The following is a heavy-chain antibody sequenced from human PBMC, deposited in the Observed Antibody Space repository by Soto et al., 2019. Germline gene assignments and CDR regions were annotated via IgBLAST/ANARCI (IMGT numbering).Heavy chain of an antibody. CDR3: ARDGYSGSWYPTGFDP. D-gene: IGHD6-13*01. CDR2: IIPILGIA. V-gene: IGHV1-69*08. J-gene: IGHJ5*02. CDR1: GGTFSSYT. Sequence: QVQLVQSGAEVKKPGSSVKVSCKASGGTFSSYTISWVRQAPGQGLEWMGRIIPILGIANYAQKFQGRVTITADKSTSTAYMELSSLRSEDTAVYYCARDGYSGSWYPTGFDPWGQGTLVTVSS.